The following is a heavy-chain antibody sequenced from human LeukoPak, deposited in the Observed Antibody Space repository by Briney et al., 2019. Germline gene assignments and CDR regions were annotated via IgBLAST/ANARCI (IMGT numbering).Heavy chain of an antibody. CDR2: INHSGST. J-gene: IGHJ5*02. D-gene: IGHD3-16*01. V-gene: IGHV4-34*01. CDR1: GGSFSGYY. Sequence: SETLSLTCAVYGGSFSGYYWSWIRQPPGKGLEWIGEINHSGSTNYNPSLKSRVTVSVDTSKNQFSLKLSSVTAADTAVYYCARVGSIRNWFDPWGQGTLVTVSS. CDR3: ARVGSIRNWFDP.